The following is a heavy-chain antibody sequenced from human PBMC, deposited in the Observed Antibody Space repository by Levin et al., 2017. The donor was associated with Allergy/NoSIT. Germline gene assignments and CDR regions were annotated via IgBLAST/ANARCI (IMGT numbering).Heavy chain of an antibody. Sequence: GESLKISCAASGFTFSTYSLNWVRPAPGKGLEWLSYISSDRTTIYYADSVKGRFTISRDEAQNSLYLQMNSLRDEDTAVYSCATDPVENSDWPHNFDYWGQGTLVTVSS. CDR2: ISSDRTTI. CDR1: GFTFSTYS. V-gene: IGHV3-48*02. J-gene: IGHJ4*02. CDR3: ATDPVENSDWPHNFDY. D-gene: IGHD6-19*01.